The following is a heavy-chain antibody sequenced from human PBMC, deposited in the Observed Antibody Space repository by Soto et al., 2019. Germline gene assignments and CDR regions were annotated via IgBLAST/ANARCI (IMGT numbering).Heavy chain of an antibody. CDR3: TADVPTQGVGEFDY. Sequence: EVQLLESGGGLIQPGGSLRLSCVGSGFTFSNAWMTWVRQAPGKGLEWVGRIKSRIDGETREYAAPVKDRFTISRDDSKNTVYLQVTGLKTENTAIYYCTADVPTQGVGEFDYWGQGTLIAVSS. V-gene: IGHV3-15*01. CDR2: IKSRIDGETR. J-gene: IGHJ4*02. D-gene: IGHD3-10*01. CDR1: GFTFSNAW.